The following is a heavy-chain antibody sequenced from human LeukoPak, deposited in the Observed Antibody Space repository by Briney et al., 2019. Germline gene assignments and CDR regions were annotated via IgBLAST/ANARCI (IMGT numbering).Heavy chain of an antibody. CDR2: SNPIFGTA. Sequence: SVKVSGKAAGGTVIRYAISWVRQAAGQGREGMGGSNPIFGTANYAQKFQGRVTITADKSTSTAYMELSSLRSEDTAVYYCARTCALSGGSCYSVYYYYGMDVWGKGTTVTVSS. CDR1: GGTVIRYA. D-gene: IGHD2-15*01. J-gene: IGHJ6*04. CDR3: ARTCALSGGSCYSVYYYYGMDV. V-gene: IGHV1-69*06.